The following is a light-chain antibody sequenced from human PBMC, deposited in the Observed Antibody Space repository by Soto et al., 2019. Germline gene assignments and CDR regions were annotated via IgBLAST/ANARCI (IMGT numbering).Light chain of an antibody. CDR1: FSNIPNYL. CDR2: DNN. V-gene: IGLV1-51*01. Sequence: QSVLTQPPSVSAAPGQTVTISCSGSFSNIPNYLVSWFRHLPGTAPKLLIYDNNKRPTGVPDRISASKFGTSATLDITGLQPGDEADYYCGTWDRSVSAWVFGGGTKLTVL. J-gene: IGLJ3*02. CDR3: GTWDRSVSAWV.